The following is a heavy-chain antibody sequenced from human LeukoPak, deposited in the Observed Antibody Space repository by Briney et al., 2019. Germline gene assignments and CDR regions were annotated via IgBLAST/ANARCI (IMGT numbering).Heavy chain of an antibody. D-gene: IGHD3-22*01. J-gene: IGHJ4*02. V-gene: IGHV3-21*01. CDR3: ARDFGGGVVVISEEDYFDY. CDR2: ISSSSSYI. CDR1: GFTFSSYS. Sequence: GGSLRLSCAASGFTFSSYSMNWVRQAPGKGLEWVSSISSSSSYIYCADSVKGRFTISRDNAKNSLYLQMNSLRAEDTAVYYCARDFGGGVVVISEEDYFDYWGQGTLVTVSS.